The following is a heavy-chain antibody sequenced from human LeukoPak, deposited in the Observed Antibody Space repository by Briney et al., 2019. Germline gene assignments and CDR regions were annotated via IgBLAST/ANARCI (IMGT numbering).Heavy chain of an antibody. D-gene: IGHD2-2*03. Sequence: ASVKVSCKASGYTFTGYYMHWVRQAPGQGLEWMGWINPNSGGTNYAQKFQGRVTMTRDRSISTAYMELSRLRSDDTGVYYCAIGYCSSTSCPGGWFDPWGQGTLVTVSS. V-gene: IGHV1-2*02. CDR2: INPNSGGT. CDR1: GYTFTGYY. CDR3: AIGYCSSTSCPGGWFDP. J-gene: IGHJ5*02.